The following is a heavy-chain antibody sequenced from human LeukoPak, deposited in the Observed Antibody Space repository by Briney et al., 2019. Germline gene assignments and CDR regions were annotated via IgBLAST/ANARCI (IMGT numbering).Heavy chain of an antibody. D-gene: IGHD3-22*01. CDR2: INHSGST. V-gene: IGHV4-34*01. CDR3: VTYYFNSSGPKKNY. J-gene: IGHJ4*02. Sequence: PSETLSLTCAVYGGSFSGYYWSWIRQPPGKGLEWIGEINHSGSTNYNPSLKSRVTISVDTSKKQFSLKLSSVTAADTAVYYCVTYYFNSSGPKKNYWGQGTLVTVSS. CDR1: GGSFSGYY.